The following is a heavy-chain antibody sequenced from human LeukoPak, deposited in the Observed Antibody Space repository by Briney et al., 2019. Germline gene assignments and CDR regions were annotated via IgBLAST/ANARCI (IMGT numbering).Heavy chain of an antibody. V-gene: IGHV4-39*07. CDR3: ARARGDYCSSTSCYGAPYFDY. CDR2: IYYSGST. Sequence: SETLSLTCTVSGGSISSSSYYWGWIRQPPGKGLEWIGSIYYSGSTYYNPSLKSRVTISVDTSKNQFSLKLSSVTAADTAVYYCARARGDYCSSTSCYGAPYFDYWGQGTLATVSS. J-gene: IGHJ4*02. D-gene: IGHD2-2*01. CDR1: GGSISSSSYY.